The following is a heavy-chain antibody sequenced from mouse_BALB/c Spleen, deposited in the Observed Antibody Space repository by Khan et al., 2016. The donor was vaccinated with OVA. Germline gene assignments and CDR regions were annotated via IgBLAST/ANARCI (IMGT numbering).Heavy chain of an antibody. Sequence: QVQLKQSAAELARPGASVKMSCKASGYTFTSNTMHWVKQRPGQGLEWIGYINPRSGYTEYNQKCKDKTTLTADTSSSTAYMQLSSLTSEDSAVYYCARRRGGYYFGYWGQGTTLTVSS. J-gene: IGHJ2*01. CDR1: GYTFTSNT. V-gene: IGHV1-4*02. CDR2: INPRSGYT. CDR3: ARRRGGYYFGY.